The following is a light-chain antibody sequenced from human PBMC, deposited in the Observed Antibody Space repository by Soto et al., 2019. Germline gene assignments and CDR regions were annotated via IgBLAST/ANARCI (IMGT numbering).Light chain of an antibody. Sequence: QSVLAQPASVSGSPGQSVTVSCTGTSSDVGSSNLVSWYQQHPGKVPKLMIYEGNKRPSGVSNRFSGSKSGNTASLTISGLQAEDEADYYCCSYASGGTYVFGTGTKVTVL. CDR3: CSYASGGTYV. CDR2: EGN. CDR1: SSDVGSSNL. V-gene: IGLV2-23*01. J-gene: IGLJ1*01.